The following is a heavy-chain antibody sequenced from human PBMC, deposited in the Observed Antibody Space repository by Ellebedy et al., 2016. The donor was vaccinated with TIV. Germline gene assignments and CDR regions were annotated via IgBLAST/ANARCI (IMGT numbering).Heavy chain of an antibody. CDR1: GGSISSSSYY. D-gene: IGHD6-19*01. V-gene: IGHV4-39*01. Sequence: MPSETLSLTCTVSGGSISSSSYYWGWIRQPPGKGLEWIGSIYYGGRTYYNASLKSRVTISVDTSKNQFSLKLSSVTAADTAVYNCARHPLEWLVGPMYFDYWGQGTLVTVSS. CDR2: IYYGGRT. J-gene: IGHJ4*02. CDR3: ARHPLEWLVGPMYFDY.